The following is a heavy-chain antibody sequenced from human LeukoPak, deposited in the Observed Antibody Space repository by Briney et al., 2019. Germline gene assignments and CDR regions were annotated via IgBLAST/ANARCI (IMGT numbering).Heavy chain of an antibody. CDR1: GFTFSSHE. J-gene: IGHJ4*02. Sequence: GGSLRLSCAASGFTFSSHETNWVRQAPGKGLEWVSYISISGRTIYYADSVKGRFTISRDNSKNTLYLQMNSRRAEDTAVYYCASAEGAYCGGDCYSAVDYWGQGTLVTVSS. CDR3: ASAEGAYCGGDCYSAVDY. CDR2: ISISGRTI. D-gene: IGHD2-21*02. V-gene: IGHV3-48*03.